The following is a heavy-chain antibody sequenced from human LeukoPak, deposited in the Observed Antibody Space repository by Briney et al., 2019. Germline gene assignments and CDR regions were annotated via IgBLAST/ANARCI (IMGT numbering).Heavy chain of an antibody. CDR2: ISCYIRSI. Sequence: GKSLRLSCAASGFTFDDYAMHWVRQAPGKGLEWDSGISCYIRSIVYADSVKGHITISRDNAKSSLYLQMNSRRAEDTALYYCAKDEYYYDSSGCFDYWGQGTLVTVSS. J-gene: IGHJ4*02. CDR1: GFTFDDYA. V-gene: IGHV3-9*01. D-gene: IGHD3-22*01. CDR3: AKDEYYYDSSGCFDY.